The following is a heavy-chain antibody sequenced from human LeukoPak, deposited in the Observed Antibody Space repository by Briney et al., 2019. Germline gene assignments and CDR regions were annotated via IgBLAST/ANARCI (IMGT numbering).Heavy chain of an antibody. CDR1: GFSLSTSGMC. V-gene: IGHV2-70*12. CDR2: IDWDDDK. Sequence: ASGPALVKPTQTLTLTCTFSGFSLSTSGMCVSWIRQPPGKALEWLARIDWDDDKYYSTSLKTRLTITKDTSKNQVVLTMTNMDPVDTATYYCAHRRGYWGSWGYFDYWGQGTLVTVSS. CDR3: AHRRGYWGSWGYFDY. J-gene: IGHJ4*02. D-gene: IGHD7-27*01.